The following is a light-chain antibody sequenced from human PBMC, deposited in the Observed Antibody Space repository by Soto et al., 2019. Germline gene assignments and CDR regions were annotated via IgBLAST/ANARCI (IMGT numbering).Light chain of an antibody. V-gene: IGKV1-33*01. CDR2: GAS. J-gene: IGKJ3*01. CDR3: QHYDNLPPFT. Sequence: DIQMTQSPSSLSASVGDRVTITCQASQDIRKYLNWYQQKPGRAPKLLIYGASNLETGVPSRFSGSGYETEFTFTISSLQPEDIATYYCQHYDNLPPFTFGPGTKVAIK. CDR1: QDIRKY.